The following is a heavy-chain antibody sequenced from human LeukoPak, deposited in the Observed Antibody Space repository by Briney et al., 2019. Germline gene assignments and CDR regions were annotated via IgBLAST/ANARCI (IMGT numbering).Heavy chain of an antibody. CDR1: GFSFSSYA. D-gene: IGHD6-19*01. J-gene: IGHJ3*02. CDR2: ISGSGGST. CDR3: AKDPNSSGWTRGDAFDI. Sequence: QTGGSLTLSCAASGFSFSSYAMSWVRQAPGKGLEWVSAISGSGGSTYYADSVKGRFTISRDNSKDTLYLQMNSLRAEDTAVYYCAKDPNSSGWTRGDAFDIWGQGTMVTVSS. V-gene: IGHV3-23*01.